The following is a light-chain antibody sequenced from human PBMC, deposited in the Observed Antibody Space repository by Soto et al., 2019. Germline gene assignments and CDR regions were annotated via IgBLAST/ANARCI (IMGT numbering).Light chain of an antibody. CDR2: DAS. Sequence: EIVLTQSPATLSLSPGERATLSCRASQSISSSLAWYQQKPGQAPRLLIYDASTRATGFPARFSGSGSGTDFALSICSLEPEDFAVYYCQQRSEWPRTFGQGTKVEIK. CDR1: QSISSS. J-gene: IGKJ1*01. V-gene: IGKV3-11*01. CDR3: QQRSEWPRT.